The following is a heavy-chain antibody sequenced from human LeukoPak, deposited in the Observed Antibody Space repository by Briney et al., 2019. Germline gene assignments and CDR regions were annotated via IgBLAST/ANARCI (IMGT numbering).Heavy chain of an antibody. CDR2: IKQDGNEK. Sequence: PGGSLRLSCAASGFTFTTYWMGWVRQAPGKGLEWVASIKQDGNEKYYVDSVKGRFTISRDTAENTLYLQMKSLKAEDTAFYCARPLLYYYGSETYFWFDLRGQGTLVTVSS. CDR3: ARPLLYYYGSETYFWFDL. J-gene: IGHJ5*02. V-gene: IGHV3-7*01. CDR1: GFTFTTYW. D-gene: IGHD3-10*01.